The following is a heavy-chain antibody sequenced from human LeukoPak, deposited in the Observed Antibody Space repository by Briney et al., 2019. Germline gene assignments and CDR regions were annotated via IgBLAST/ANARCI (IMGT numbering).Heavy chain of an antibody. V-gene: IGHV3-23*01. D-gene: IGHD4/OR15-4a*01. CDR3: AIEAVYGGEP. CDR1: GFIFKNYA. J-gene: IGHJ5*02. CDR2: ITGSGGST. Sequence: GGSLSLSCAASGFIFKNYAMSWVRQAPGKGLEWVSGITGSGGSTYHADSVKGRLTISRDNSKNTLYLQMNSLRAEDTAVYYCAIEAVYGGEPWGQGTLVTVSS.